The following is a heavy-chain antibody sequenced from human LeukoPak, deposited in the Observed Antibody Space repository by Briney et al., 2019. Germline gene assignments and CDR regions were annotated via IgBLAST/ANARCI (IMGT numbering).Heavy chain of an antibody. D-gene: IGHD3-10*01. CDR2: IKEDGSEK. V-gene: IGHV3-7*01. CDR1: GFMFSSYW. CDR3: AISYYYGSGRLFDP. Sequence: GGSLRLSCAASGFMFSSYWMSWVRQAPGKGLEWVADIKEDGSEKSYVDSVKGRFTISRDNAKNSLYLQMNSLRAEDTAVYYCAISYYYGSGRLFDPWGQGTLVTVSS. J-gene: IGHJ5*02.